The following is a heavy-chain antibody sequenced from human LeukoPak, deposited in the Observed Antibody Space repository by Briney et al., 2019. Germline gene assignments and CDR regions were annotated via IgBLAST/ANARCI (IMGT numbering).Heavy chain of an antibody. CDR1: GFTFSSYG. J-gene: IGHJ4*02. Sequence: GGSLRLSCAASGFTFSSYGMHWVRQAPGKGLGWVAVISYDGSNKYYADSVKGRFTISRDNSKNTLYLQMNSLRAEDTAVYYCAKDGSHYYDSSGLDYWGQGTLVTVSS. V-gene: IGHV3-30*18. CDR3: AKDGSHYYDSSGLDY. CDR2: ISYDGSNK. D-gene: IGHD3-22*01.